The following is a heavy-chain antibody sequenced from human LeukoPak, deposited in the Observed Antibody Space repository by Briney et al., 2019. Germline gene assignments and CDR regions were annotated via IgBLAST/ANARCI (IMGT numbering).Heavy chain of an antibody. CDR3: ARGAFYGDYDY. J-gene: IGHJ4*02. V-gene: IGHV4-59*01. CDR2: IYYSGST. Sequence: SETLSLTCTVSGGSISSYYWSWIRQPPGKGLEWIGYIYYSGSTNYNPSLKSRVTISVDTSKNQFSLKLSSVTAADTAVYYCARGAFYGDYDYWGQGALVTVSS. CDR1: GGSISSYY. D-gene: IGHD4-17*01.